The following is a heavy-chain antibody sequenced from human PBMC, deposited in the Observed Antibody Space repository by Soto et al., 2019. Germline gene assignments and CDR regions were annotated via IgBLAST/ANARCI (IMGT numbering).Heavy chain of an antibody. J-gene: IGHJ4*02. V-gene: IGHV3-23*01. CDR1: GFTFSSYA. CDR2: ISGSGGST. D-gene: IGHD4-17*01. Sequence: GGSLRLSCAASGFTFSSYAMSWVRQAPGKGLEWVSAISGSGGSTYYADSVKGRFTISRDNSKNTLYLQMNSLRAEDTAVYYCAKDSLDYGDYDASDYWGQGTLVTAPQ. CDR3: AKDSLDYGDYDASDY.